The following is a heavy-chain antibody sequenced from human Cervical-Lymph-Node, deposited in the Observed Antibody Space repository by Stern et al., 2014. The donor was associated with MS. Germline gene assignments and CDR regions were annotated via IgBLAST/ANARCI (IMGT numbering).Heavy chain of an antibody. Sequence: VQLVQSGAEVKKPGESLKISCEASGYLFDDYWIGWVRQMSGRGLELVAIIFPRDSNTRYSPSVQGQVTISAAKSISTAYLQWSSLKAPDPPLYSCARSPATPSGYDRFDYWGQGALVTVSS. V-gene: IGHV5-51*03. D-gene: IGHD5-12*01. CDR3: ARSPATPSGYDRFDY. CDR1: GYLFDDYW. J-gene: IGHJ4*02. CDR2: IFPRDSNT.